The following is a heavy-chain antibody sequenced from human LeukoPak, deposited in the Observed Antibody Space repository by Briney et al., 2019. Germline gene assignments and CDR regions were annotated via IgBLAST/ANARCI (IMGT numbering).Heavy chain of an antibody. D-gene: IGHD3-22*01. V-gene: IGHV4-4*07. CDR1: GGSISSYC. CDR2: IYTTGNT. J-gene: IGHJ5*02. CDR3: ARGKYYYDSNSSYRYFDP. Sequence: SETLSLTCTVSGGSISSYCWSWIRQPAGKGLEWIGRIYTTGNTNYNPSLKSRVTMSIDTSKKQFSLKLSSVTAADTAVYYCARGKYYYDSNSSYRYFDPWGQGTLVTVSS.